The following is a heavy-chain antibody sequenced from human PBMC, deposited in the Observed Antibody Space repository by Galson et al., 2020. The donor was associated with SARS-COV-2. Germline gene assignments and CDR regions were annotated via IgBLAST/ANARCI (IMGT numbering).Heavy chain of an antibody. CDR1: GFTFSSYW. Sequence: GGSLRLSCAASGFTFSSYWMNWVRQAPGKGLEWVANIKQDGSEKYYVDSVKGRFTISRDNAKNSLYLQMNSLRAEDTAVYYCARDGLLWFGITRGAFDIWGQGTMVTVSS. D-gene: IGHD3-10*01. J-gene: IGHJ3*02. V-gene: IGHV3-7*01. CDR2: IKQDGSEK. CDR3: ARDGLLWFGITRGAFDI.